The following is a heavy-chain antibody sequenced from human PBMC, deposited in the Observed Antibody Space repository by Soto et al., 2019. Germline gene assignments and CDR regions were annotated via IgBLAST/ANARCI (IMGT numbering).Heavy chain of an antibody. J-gene: IGHJ6*02. Sequence: QVQLQESGPGLVKPSQTLSLTCTVSGGSISSGGYYWSWIRQHPGKGLGWIGYIYYSGSTYYNPSLKSRVTISVDTSKNQFSLKLSSVTAADTAVYYCARSALNYYYGMDVWGQGTTVTVSS. CDR1: GGSISSGGYY. CDR2: IYYSGST. V-gene: IGHV4-31*03. CDR3: ARSALNYYYGMDV.